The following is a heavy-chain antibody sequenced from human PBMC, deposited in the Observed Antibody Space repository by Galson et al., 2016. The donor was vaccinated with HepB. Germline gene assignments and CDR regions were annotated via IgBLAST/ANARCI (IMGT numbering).Heavy chain of an antibody. D-gene: IGHD1-1*01. J-gene: IGHJ5*01. V-gene: IGHV3-15*01. CDR2: LQSKSDGETR. CDR1: GLPFKDAW. CDR3: TTERRIQLFNWFDS. Sequence: SLRLSCAVPGLPFKDAWMRWVRQAPGKGQAQVGRLQSKSDGETRDYDVPVKGGFTTSRDDSENTLYLRINSLKTEDTAMYYCTTERRIQLFNWFDSLGQGTLVTVSS.